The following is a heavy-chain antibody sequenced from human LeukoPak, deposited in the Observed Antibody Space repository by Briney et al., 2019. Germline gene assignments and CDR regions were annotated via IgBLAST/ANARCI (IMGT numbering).Heavy chain of an antibody. CDR2: IYYSGST. CDR1: GGSISSYY. CDR3: ARQYSSSWIDH. J-gene: IGHJ4*02. Sequence: SETLPLTCTVSGGSISSYYWSWIRQPPGKGLEWIGYIYYSGSTNYNPSLKSRVTISVDTSKNQFSLKLSSVTAADTAVYYCARQYSSSWIDHWGQGTLVTVSS. V-gene: IGHV4-59*08. D-gene: IGHD6-13*01.